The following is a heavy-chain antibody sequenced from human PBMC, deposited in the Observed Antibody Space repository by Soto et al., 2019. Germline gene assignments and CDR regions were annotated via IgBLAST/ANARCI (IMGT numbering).Heavy chain of an antibody. Sequence: PSETLSLTCSVSGDSISRYYWSWIRQSPGKGLEWIGYVYYSGSSTYNRSLKSRVTISIDTSKNQFSLRLSSVTAADTAVYYCARDWSGGGNSVNDYWGQGTLVTVSS. V-gene: IGHV4-59*01. CDR3: ARDWSGGGNSVNDY. J-gene: IGHJ4*02. D-gene: IGHD2-21*02. CDR2: VYYSGSS. CDR1: GDSISRYY.